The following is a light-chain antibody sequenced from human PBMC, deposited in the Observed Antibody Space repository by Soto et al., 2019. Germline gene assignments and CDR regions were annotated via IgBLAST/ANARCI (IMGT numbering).Light chain of an antibody. J-gene: IGLJ3*02. CDR3: CSYAGSSTWV. Sequence: QSAPTQPASVSGSPGQSITISCTGTSSDVGSYNLVSWYQQHPGKAPKLMIYEGSKRPSGVSNRFSGSKSGNTASLTISGLQAEDEADYYCCSYAGSSTWVFGGGT. CDR1: SSDVGSYNL. V-gene: IGLV2-23*01. CDR2: EGS.